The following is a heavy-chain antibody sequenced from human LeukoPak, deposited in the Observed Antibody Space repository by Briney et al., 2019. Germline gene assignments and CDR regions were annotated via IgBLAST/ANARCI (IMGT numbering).Heavy chain of an antibody. D-gene: IGHD1-1*01. CDR3: ASPPTTYDMDV. Sequence: YNSSLKSRVTISEDTSKNQVSLKLTPVTAADTAVYYCASPPTTYDMDVWGQGTTVTVSS. V-gene: IGHV4-39*07. J-gene: IGHJ6*02.